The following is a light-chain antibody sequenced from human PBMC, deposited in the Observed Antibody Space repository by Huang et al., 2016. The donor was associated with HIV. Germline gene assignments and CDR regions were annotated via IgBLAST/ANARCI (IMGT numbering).Light chain of an antibody. V-gene: IGKV3-20*01. CDR3: QQYGSSPKT. CDR2: GAS. J-gene: IGKJ1*01. Sequence: EIVLTQSPGTLSLSPGERATLSCRASQSVSNNYLAWYQQKPGQAPSRLIYGASSRATGVPDRFSGSGSGTDFTLTISRLEPEDFAVFYCQQYGSSPKTFGQGTKVEIK. CDR1: QSVSNNY.